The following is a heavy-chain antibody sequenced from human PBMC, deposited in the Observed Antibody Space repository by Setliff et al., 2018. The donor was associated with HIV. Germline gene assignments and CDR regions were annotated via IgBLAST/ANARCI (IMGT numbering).Heavy chain of an antibody. CDR3: AGEAWTSYRSSSGYYYYYMDV. V-gene: IGHV4-30-4*08. CDR2: ITYSGSA. CDR1: GGSISSDDYY. Sequence: SETLSLTCTVSGGSISSDDYYWNWIRQPPGKGLEWIGYITYSGSAYYNPSLKSRVTISIDTSNNQISLRLSSVTAADTAMYYCAGEAWTSYRSSSGYYYYYMDVWGKGTTVTVSS. D-gene: IGHD6-6*01. J-gene: IGHJ6*03.